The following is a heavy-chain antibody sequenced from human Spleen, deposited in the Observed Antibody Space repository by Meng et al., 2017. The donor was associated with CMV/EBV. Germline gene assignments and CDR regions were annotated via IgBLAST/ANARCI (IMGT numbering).Heavy chain of an antibody. V-gene: IGHV3-21*01. J-gene: IGHJ4*02. Sequence: EVQLVESGGGLVKPGGSLRLSCAASGFTFSSYSMNWVRQAPGKGLEWVSSISSSSSYIYYADSVKGRFTISRDNAKNSLYLQMNSLRAEDTAVYYCATTVGGPTTVDYCGQGTLFTVSS. CDR3: ATTVGGPTTVDY. D-gene: IGHD6-19*01. CDR1: GFTFSSYS. CDR2: ISSSSSYI.